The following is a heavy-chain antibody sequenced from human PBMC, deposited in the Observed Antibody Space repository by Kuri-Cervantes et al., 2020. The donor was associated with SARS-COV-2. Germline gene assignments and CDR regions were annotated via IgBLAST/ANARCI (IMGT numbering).Heavy chain of an antibody. CDR1: GYTFTSYG. Sequence: ASVKVSCKASGYTFTSYGISWVRQAPGQGLEWMGWISAYNGNTNYAQKLQGRVTMTTDTSTSTAYMELRSLRSDDTAVYYCARSSLGYCSGGSCSNWFDPWGQGTLVTVSS. J-gene: IGHJ5*02. D-gene: IGHD2-15*01. CDR3: ARSSLGYCSGGSCSNWFDP. CDR2: ISAYNGNT. V-gene: IGHV1-18*01.